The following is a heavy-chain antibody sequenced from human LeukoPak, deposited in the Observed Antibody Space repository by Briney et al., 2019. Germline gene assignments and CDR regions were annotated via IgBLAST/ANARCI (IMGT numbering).Heavy chain of an antibody. Sequence: SETLSLTCTVSGGSISSSSYYWGWIRQPPGKGLEWIGSIYYSGSTYYNPSLKSRVTISVDTSKNQFSLKLSSVTAVDTAVYYCARRGDSSGNDAFDIWGQGTMVTVSS. CDR1: GGSISSSSYY. V-gene: IGHV4-39*01. D-gene: IGHD3-22*01. CDR2: IYYSGST. J-gene: IGHJ3*02. CDR3: ARRGDSSGNDAFDI.